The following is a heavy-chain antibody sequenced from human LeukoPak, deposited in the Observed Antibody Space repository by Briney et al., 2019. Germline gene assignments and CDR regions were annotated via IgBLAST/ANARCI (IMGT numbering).Heavy chain of an antibody. D-gene: IGHD2-15*01. CDR1: GGSISSSSYY. CDR3: ARRGSGGSYPFDY. Sequence: SETLSLTCTVSGGSISSSSYYWGWIRQPPGKGLEWIGSIYYSGSTYHNPSLKSRVTISVDTSKNQFSLKLSSVTAADTAVYYCARRGSGGSYPFDYWGQGTLVTVSS. CDR2: IYYSGST. V-gene: IGHV4-39*01. J-gene: IGHJ4*02.